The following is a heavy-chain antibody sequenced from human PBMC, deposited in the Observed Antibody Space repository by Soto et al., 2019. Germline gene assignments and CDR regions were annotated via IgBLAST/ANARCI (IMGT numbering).Heavy chain of an antibody. CDR1: GFTFSSYA. J-gene: IGHJ6*02. D-gene: IGHD2-2*01. CDR2: ISYDGSNK. Sequence: GSLRLSCAASGFTFSSYAMHWVRQAPGKGLEWVAVISYDGSNKYYADSVKGRFTISRDNSKNTLYLQMNSLRAEDTAVYYCARDRLDCSSTSCYGYYYYGMDVWGQGTTVTVSS. V-gene: IGHV3-30-3*01. CDR3: ARDRLDCSSTSCYGYYYYGMDV.